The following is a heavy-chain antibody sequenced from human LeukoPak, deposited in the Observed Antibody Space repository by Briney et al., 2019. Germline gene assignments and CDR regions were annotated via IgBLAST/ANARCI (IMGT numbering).Heavy chain of an antibody. J-gene: IGHJ4*02. CDR3: AKESSAARPKSDFDY. V-gene: IGHV3-23*01. Sequence: PGVSLRPSCAASGFTFSSYAMSWVRQAPGKGLEWVSAISGSGGSTYYADSVKGRFTISRDNSKNTLYLQMNSLRAEDTAVYYCAKESSAARPKSDFDYWGQGTLVTVSS. CDR2: ISGSGGST. D-gene: IGHD6-6*01. CDR1: GFTFSSYA.